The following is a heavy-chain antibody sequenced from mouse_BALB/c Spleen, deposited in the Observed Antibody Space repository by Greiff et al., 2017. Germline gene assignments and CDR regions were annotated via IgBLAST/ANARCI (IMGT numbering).Heavy chain of an antibody. V-gene: IGHV1-9*01. J-gene: IGHJ1*01. CDR3: ARRPFRGYLDV. Sequence: VQLQESGAELMKPGASVKISCKATGYTFSSYWIEWVKQRPGHGLEWIGEILPGSGSTNYNEKFKGKATFTADTSSNTAYMQLSSLTSEDSAVYYCARRPFRGYLDVWGAGTTVTVSS. CDR1: GYTFSSYW. CDR2: ILPGSGST. D-gene: IGHD3-3*01.